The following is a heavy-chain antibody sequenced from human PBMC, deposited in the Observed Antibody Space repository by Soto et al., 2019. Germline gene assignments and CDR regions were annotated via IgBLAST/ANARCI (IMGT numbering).Heavy chain of an antibody. Sequence: GGSLRLSCAASGCTFSSYAMSWGRQAPWKGLGWVSAISGSGGSTDYADSVKGRFTITRDNSKKTLYLQMNSLRAEDTAVHYCAKERSGSYYYWGQGTLVTVSS. D-gene: IGHD1-26*01. CDR3: AKERSGSYYY. CDR1: GCTFSSYA. J-gene: IGHJ4*02. CDR2: ISGSGGST. V-gene: IGHV3-23*01.